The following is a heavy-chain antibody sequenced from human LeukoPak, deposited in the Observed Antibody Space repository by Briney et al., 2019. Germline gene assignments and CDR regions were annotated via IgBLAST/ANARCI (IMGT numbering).Heavy chain of an antibody. CDR3: ARDRGGGHMDV. CDR2: ISSSGSTI. D-gene: IGHD2-15*01. CDR1: GFTFSSYE. Sequence: GGSLRLSCAASGFTFSSYEMNWVRQAPGKGLEWVSYISSSGSTIYYADSVKGRFTISRENAKNSLYLQMNSLRAGDTAVYYCARDRGGGHMDVWGKGTTVTTSS. V-gene: IGHV3-48*03. J-gene: IGHJ6*03.